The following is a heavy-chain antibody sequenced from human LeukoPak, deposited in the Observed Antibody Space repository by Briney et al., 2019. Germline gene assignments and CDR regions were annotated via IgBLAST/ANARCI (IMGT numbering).Heavy chain of an antibody. Sequence: GGSLRLSCAASGFTFSTYAMSWVRQAPGKGLEWVSAISGSGSSTYYADSVKGRFTISRDNSKNTLYLQMNSLRAEDTAVYYCAKGEGPVTSSWYYFDYWGQGTLVTV. CDR2: ISGSGSST. CDR1: GFTFSTYA. J-gene: IGHJ4*02. D-gene: IGHD6-13*01. CDR3: AKGEGPVTSSWYYFDY. V-gene: IGHV3-23*01.